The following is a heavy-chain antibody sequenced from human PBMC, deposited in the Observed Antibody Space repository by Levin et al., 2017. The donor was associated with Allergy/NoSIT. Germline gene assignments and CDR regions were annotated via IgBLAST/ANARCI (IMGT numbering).Heavy chain of an antibody. Sequence: GGSLRLSCKASGGTFSSYAISWVRQAPGQGLEWMGGIIPIFGTANYAQKFQGRVTITADKSTSTAYMELSSLRSEDTAVYYCARSFGYSSGWYYFDYWGQGTLVTVSS. CDR1: GGTFSSYA. V-gene: IGHV1-69*06. D-gene: IGHD6-19*01. CDR3: ARSFGYSSGWYYFDY. CDR2: IIPIFGTA. J-gene: IGHJ4*02.